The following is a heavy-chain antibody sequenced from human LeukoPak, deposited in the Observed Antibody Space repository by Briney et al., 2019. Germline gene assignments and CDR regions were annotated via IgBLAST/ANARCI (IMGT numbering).Heavy chain of an antibody. CDR1: GFTFSSYW. CDR2: IKQDGSEK. V-gene: IGHV3-7*01. J-gene: IGHJ4*02. CDR3: ARDVEDSSIFDY. D-gene: IGHD3-22*01. Sequence: GGSLRLSCAASGFTFSSYWVSWVRQAPGKGLEWVANIKQDGSEKYYVDSVKGRFTISRDNAKNSLYLQMNSLRAEDTAVYYCARDVEDSSIFDYWGQGTLVTVSS.